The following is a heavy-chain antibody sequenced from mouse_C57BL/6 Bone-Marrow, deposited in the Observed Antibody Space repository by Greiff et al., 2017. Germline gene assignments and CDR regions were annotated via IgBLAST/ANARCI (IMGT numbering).Heavy chain of an antibody. D-gene: IGHD4-1*01. V-gene: IGHV1-64*01. CDR3: ASSNWAWFAY. CDR2: IHPISGST. CDR1: GYTFTSYW. Sequence: VQLQQSGPELVKPGASVKLSCKASGYTFTSYWMHWVKQRPGQGLEWIGMIHPISGSTNYNEKFKSKATLTVDKSSSTAYMQLSSLTSEDSAVYYCASSNWAWFAYWGQGTLVTVTA. J-gene: IGHJ3*01.